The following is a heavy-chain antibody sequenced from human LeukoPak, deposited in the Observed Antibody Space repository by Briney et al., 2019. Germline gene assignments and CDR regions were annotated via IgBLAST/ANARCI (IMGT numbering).Heavy chain of an antibody. CDR2: ISWNSDSI. J-gene: IGHJ4*02. CDR1: GFTFDDYV. CDR3: AKGDSSVWIRPVDY. V-gene: IGHV3-9*01. Sequence: GGSLRLSCAASGFTFDDYVMHWVRQAPGRGLEWVSSISWNSDSIGYADSVKGRFTISRDNANNSLFLQMNTLRTEDTAFYYCAKGDSSVWIRPVDYWGQGTLVTVSS. D-gene: IGHD6-25*01.